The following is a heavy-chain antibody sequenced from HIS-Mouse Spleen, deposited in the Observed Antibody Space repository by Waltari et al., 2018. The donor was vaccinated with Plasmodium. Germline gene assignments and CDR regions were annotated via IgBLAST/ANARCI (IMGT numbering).Heavy chain of an antibody. CDR1: GFTLCSYW. V-gene: IGHV3-7*01. CDR3: ASSWYWYFDL. J-gene: IGHJ2*01. CDR2: IKQDGSEK. D-gene: IGHD6-13*01. Sequence: EVQLLESGGGWVQPGGSLRLSWGASGFTLCSYWMSWVRQAPGKGLEWVANIKQDGSEKYYVDSVKGRFTISRDNAKNSLYLQMNSLRAEDTAVYYCASSWYWYFDLWGRGTLVTVSS.